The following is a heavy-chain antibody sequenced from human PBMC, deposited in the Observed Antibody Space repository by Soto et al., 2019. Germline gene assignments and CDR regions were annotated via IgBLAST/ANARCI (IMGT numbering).Heavy chain of an antibody. CDR1: GYTFTSYY. Sequence: ASVKVSCKASGYTFTSYYMHWVRQAPGQGLEWMGIINPSGGSTSYAQKFQGRVTMTRDTSTSTVYMELSSLRSEDTAVYYCARDFLKLYCSGGSCYSHNWFDPWGQGTLVTVS. CDR2: INPSGGST. D-gene: IGHD2-15*01. V-gene: IGHV1-46*03. CDR3: ARDFLKLYCSGGSCYSHNWFDP. J-gene: IGHJ5*02.